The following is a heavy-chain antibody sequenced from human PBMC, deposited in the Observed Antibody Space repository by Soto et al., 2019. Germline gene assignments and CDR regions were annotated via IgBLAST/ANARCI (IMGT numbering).Heavy chain of an antibody. D-gene: IGHD3-10*01. CDR3: ARNMVRGVIYWFDP. V-gene: IGHV4-59*08. J-gene: IGHJ5*02. Sequence: SETLSLTCTVSGGSISSYYWSWIRQPLGKGLEWIGYISYSGSTDYNPSLMSRVTISVDTSKNQFSLKLSSVTAADTAVYYCARNMVRGVIYWFDPWGQGTLVTVSS. CDR1: GGSISSYY. CDR2: ISYSGST.